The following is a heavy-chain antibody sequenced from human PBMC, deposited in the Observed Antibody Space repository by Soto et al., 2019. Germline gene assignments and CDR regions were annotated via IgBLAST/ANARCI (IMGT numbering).Heavy chain of an antibody. J-gene: IGHJ6*02. D-gene: IGHD2-2*01. CDR3: ARELCSSTSCAYYGMDV. V-gene: IGHV3-30-3*01. CDR1: GFTFSSYA. Sequence: LRLSCAASGFTFSSYAMHWVRQAPGKGLEWVAVISYDGSNKYYADSVKGRFTISRDNSKNTLYLQMNSLRAEDTAVYYCARELCSSTSCAYYGMDVWGQGTTVTVSS. CDR2: ISYDGSNK.